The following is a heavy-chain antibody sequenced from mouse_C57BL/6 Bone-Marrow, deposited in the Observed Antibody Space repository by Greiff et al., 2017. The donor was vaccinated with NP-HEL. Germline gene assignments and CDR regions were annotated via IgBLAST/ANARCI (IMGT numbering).Heavy chain of an antibody. CDR3: ARYGGNYPYYYAMDY. CDR1: GFTFTDYY. CDR2: IRNKANGYTT. Sequence: EVQVVESGGGLVQPGGSLSLSCAASGFTFTDYYMSWVRQPPGKALEWLGFIRNKANGYTTEYSASVKGRFTISRDNSQSILYLQMNALRAEDSATYYCARYGGNYPYYYAMDYGGQGTSVTVSS. J-gene: IGHJ4*01. V-gene: IGHV7-3*01. D-gene: IGHD2-1*01.